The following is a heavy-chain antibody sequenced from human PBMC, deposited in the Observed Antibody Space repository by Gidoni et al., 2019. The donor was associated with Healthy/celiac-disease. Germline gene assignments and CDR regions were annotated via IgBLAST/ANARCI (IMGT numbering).Heavy chain of an antibody. CDR2: ISGRGGST. CDR1: GFTFSSYA. D-gene: IGHD6-6*01. V-gene: IGHV3-23*01. CDR3: AKSPIAAFFPGYWYFDL. Sequence: EVQLLESGGGLVQPGGSLRLSCAASGFTFSSYAMSWVRQAPGKGLEWVSAISGRGGSTYYADSVKGRFTISRDNSKNTLYLQMNSLRAEDTAVYYCAKSPIAAFFPGYWYFDLWGRGTLVTVSS. J-gene: IGHJ2*01.